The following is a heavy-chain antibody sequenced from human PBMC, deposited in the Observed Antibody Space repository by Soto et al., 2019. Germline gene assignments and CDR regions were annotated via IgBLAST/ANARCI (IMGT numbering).Heavy chain of an antibody. CDR2: IYYSGST. CDR1: GGSISSSRYY. J-gene: IGHJ6*02. V-gene: IGHV4-39*01. D-gene: IGHD4-17*01. CDR3: VATTVTSYYYGMDV. Sequence: PSETLSLTCTVSGGSISSSRYYWGWIRQPPGKGLEWVGSIYYSGSTYYNPSLKSRVTVSVDTSKNQFTLKMSSVTAADTAVYYWVATTVTSYYYGMDVWGQGTTVT.